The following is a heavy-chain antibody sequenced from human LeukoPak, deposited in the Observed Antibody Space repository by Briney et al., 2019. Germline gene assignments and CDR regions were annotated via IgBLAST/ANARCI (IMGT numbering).Heavy chain of an antibody. CDR1: GGSFSGYY. D-gene: IGHD3-10*01. Sequence: TPSETLSLTCAVYGGSFSGYYWSWIRQPPGKGLEWIGEINHSGSTNYNPSLKSRVTISVDTSKNQFSLKLSSVTAADTAVYYCARLWFGDPDYWGQGTLVTVSS. CDR2: INHSGST. V-gene: IGHV4-34*01. CDR3: ARLWFGDPDY. J-gene: IGHJ4*02.